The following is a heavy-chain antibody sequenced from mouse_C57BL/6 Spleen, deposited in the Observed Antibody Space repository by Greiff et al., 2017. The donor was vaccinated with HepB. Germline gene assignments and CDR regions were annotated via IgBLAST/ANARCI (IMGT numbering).Heavy chain of an antibody. CDR1: GFTFSSYA. Sequence: EVKLVESGEGLVKPGGSLKLSCAASGFTFSSYAMSWVRQTPEKRLEWVAYISSGGDYIYYADTVKGRFTISRDNARNTLYLQMSSLKSEDTAMYYCTRDETTVLATNWYFDVWGTGTTVTVSS. J-gene: IGHJ1*03. D-gene: IGHD1-1*01. V-gene: IGHV5-9-1*02. CDR2: ISSGGDYI. CDR3: TRDETTVLATNWYFDV.